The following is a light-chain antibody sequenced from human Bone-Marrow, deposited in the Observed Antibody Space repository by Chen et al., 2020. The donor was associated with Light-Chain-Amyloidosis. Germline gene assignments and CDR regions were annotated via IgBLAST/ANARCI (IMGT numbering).Light chain of an antibody. CDR1: NIGSTS. Sequence: YVLTQPSSVSVAPAQTSTIACGGNNIGSTSVHWYHQKPGQAPLLVVYDDSDRPSGIPERLSGSNSGNTATLTISRVEAGDEADYYCQVWDRSSDRPVFGGGTKLTVL. J-gene: IGLJ3*02. CDR2: DDS. CDR3: QVWDRSSDRPV. V-gene: IGLV3-21*02.